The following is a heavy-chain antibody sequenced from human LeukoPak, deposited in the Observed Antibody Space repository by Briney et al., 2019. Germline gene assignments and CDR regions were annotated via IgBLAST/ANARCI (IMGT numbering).Heavy chain of an antibody. J-gene: IGHJ4*02. Sequence: PGGSLRLSCAASGLTFSGHWMSWVRQGPGKGLEWVANINQGGSDQYYVDSVKGRFTISRDNANNLLYLQMNSLRGEDTAVYYCTRDRSRAEDDWGQGTLVTVSS. CDR2: INQGGSDQ. CDR3: TRDRSRAEDD. CDR1: GLTFSGHW. V-gene: IGHV3-7*01. D-gene: IGHD1-14*01.